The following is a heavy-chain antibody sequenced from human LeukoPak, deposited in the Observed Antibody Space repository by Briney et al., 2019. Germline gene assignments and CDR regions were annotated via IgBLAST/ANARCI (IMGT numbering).Heavy chain of an antibody. J-gene: IGHJ4*02. Sequence: GGSLRLSCAASGFTFSRYWMTWVRQAPGKGLEWVAHIKEDGSDKYYVDSVKGRFTISRDNAKNSLYLQMNSLRAEDTAVYYCARVRGWGYSYGNPFDYWGQGTLVTVSS. CDR2: IKEDGSDK. CDR3: ARVRGWGYSYGNPFDY. V-gene: IGHV3-7*01. CDR1: GFTFSRYW. D-gene: IGHD5-18*01.